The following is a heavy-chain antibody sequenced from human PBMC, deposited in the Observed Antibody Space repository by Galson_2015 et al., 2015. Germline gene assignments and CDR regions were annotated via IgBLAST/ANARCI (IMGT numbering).Heavy chain of an antibody. CDR2: ISSSSSTI. Sequence: SLRLSCAASGFTFSSYSMNWVRQAPGKGLEWGSYISSSSSTIYYADSVKGRFTISRDNAKNSLYLQMNSLRDEDTAVYYCARDPLDYGDRFDYWGQGTLVTVSS. J-gene: IGHJ4*02. D-gene: IGHD4-17*01. CDR3: ARDPLDYGDRFDY. V-gene: IGHV3-48*02. CDR1: GFTFSSYS.